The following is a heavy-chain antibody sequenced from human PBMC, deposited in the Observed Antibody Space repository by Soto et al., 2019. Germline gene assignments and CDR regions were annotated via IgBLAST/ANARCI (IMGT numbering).Heavy chain of an antibody. D-gene: IGHD6-13*01. V-gene: IGHV3-23*01. Sequence: GGSLRLSCAASEFTFSSFAMSCVRQAPGKGLEWVSAISGSGGSTYYADSVKGRFTISRDNSKNTLYLQMNSLRAEDTAVYYCAKDRVYSSSWYVEDYWGQGTLVTVSS. CDR2: ISGSGGST. CDR3: AKDRVYSSSWYVEDY. J-gene: IGHJ4*02. CDR1: EFTFSSFA.